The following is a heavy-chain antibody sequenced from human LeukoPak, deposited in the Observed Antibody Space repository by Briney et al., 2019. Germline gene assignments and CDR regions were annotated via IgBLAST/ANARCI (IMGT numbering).Heavy chain of an antibody. Sequence: SETLSLTCTVSGGSINSRSYYWGWIRQPPGKGLEWIGSVYYGGTTYYNPSLKSRVTISEDTSKNQFSLKLSSVTAADTAVYYCARRETTVTTGYYYYYMDVWGKGTTVTVSS. J-gene: IGHJ6*03. CDR2: VYYGGTT. D-gene: IGHD4-17*01. CDR3: ARRETTVTTGYYYYYMDV. V-gene: IGHV4-39*01. CDR1: GGSINSRSYY.